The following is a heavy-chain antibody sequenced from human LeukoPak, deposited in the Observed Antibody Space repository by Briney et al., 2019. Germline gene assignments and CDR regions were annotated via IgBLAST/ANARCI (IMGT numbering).Heavy chain of an antibody. CDR1: GFTFSSYS. D-gene: IGHD3-22*01. CDR3: AGLVVAVAGDAFDI. CDR2: ISSSSSYI. V-gene: IGHV3-21*01. Sequence: GGSLRLSCAASGFTFSSYSMNWVRQAPGKGLEWVSSISSSSSYIYYADSVKGRFTISRDNAKNSLYLQMNSLRAEDTAVYYCAGLVVAVAGDAFDIWGQGTMVTVSS. J-gene: IGHJ3*02.